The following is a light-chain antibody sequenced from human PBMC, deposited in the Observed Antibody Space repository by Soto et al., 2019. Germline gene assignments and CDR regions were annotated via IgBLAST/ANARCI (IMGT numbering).Light chain of an antibody. J-gene: IGKJ1*01. CDR2: AAS. V-gene: IGKV1-39*01. CDR3: QQSYSLWT. CDR1: QSISSY. Sequence: IQMTQSPSSLCASVGDRVIIACRASQSISSYLNWYQQKPGKAAKLLIYAASSLQSGVPSRFSGSGSGTDFTLTISSLQPEDFATYYCQQSYSLWTFGQGTKVDIK.